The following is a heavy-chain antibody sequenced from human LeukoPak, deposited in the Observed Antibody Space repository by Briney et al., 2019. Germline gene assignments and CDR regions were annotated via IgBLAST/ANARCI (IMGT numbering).Heavy chain of an antibody. CDR1: GGSISSGGYY. V-gene: IGHV4-31*03. D-gene: IGHD5-18*01. CDR2: IYYSGST. CDR3: ARGDLYSYGYFDY. J-gene: IGHJ4*02. Sequence: PSETLSLTCTVSGGSISSGGYYWSWIRQHPGKGLEWIGYIYYSGSTYYNPSLKSRVTISVDTSKNQFSLKLSSVTAADTAVYYCARGDLYSYGYFDYWGQGTLVTVSS.